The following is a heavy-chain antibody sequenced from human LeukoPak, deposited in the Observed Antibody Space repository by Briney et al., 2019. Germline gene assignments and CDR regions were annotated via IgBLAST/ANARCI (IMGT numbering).Heavy chain of an antibody. J-gene: IGHJ6*02. CDR3: ARGLYYYGSGSYYISHYYYYGMDV. D-gene: IGHD3-10*01. CDR2: INHSGST. CDR1: GGSFSGYY. V-gene: IGHV4-34*01. Sequence: SETLSLTCAVYGGSFSGYYWSWIRQPPGKGLEWIGEINHSGSTNYNPSLKSRVTISVDTSKNQFSLKLSSVTAADTAVYYCARGLYYYGSGSYYISHYYYYGMDVWGQGTTVTVSS.